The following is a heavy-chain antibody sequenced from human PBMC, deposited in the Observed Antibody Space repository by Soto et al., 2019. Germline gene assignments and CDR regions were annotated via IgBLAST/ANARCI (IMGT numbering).Heavy chain of an antibody. D-gene: IGHD3-16*01. J-gene: IGHJ6*02. V-gene: IGHV1-18*01. CDR3: VTVDNYVTPTPQDV. CDR2: ISPYTGNT. Sequence: QVQLVQSGDEVKKPGASVKVSCKASGYIFVNYGIAWVRQAPGQGLEWMGWISPYTGNTHSATKVQGRLTMTTDTSTSTAYMDLGTLTSDDTDVYYCVTVDNYVTPTPQDVWGQGATVTVSS. CDR1: GYIFVNYG.